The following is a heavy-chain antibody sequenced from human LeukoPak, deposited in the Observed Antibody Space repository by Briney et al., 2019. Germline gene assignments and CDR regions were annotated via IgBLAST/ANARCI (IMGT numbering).Heavy chain of an antibody. J-gene: IGHJ4*02. CDR3: ASDTAGYCIGGSCYPYY. Sequence: SVKVSCKASGGTFSSYAISWVRQAPGQGLEWMGGIIPIFGTANYAQKFQGRVTITTDESTSTAYMELSSLRSEDTAVYYCASDTAGYCIGGSCYPYYWGQGTLVTVSS. V-gene: IGHV1-69*05. CDR2: IIPIFGTA. D-gene: IGHD2-15*01. CDR1: GGTFSSYA.